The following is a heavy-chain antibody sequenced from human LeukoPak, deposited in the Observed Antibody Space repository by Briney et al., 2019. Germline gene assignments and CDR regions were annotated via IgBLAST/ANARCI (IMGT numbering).Heavy chain of an antibody. Sequence: DPSETLSLTCTVSGGSISSYYWSWIRQPPGKGLEWIGYIYYSGSTNYNPSLKSRVTISVDTSKNQFSLKLSSVTAADTAVYYCARNQWGSSTSWDYYYYMDVWGKGTTVTVSS. CDR2: IYYSGST. CDR1: GGSISSYY. J-gene: IGHJ6*03. D-gene: IGHD2-2*01. V-gene: IGHV4-59*01. CDR3: ARNQWGSSTSWDYYYYMDV.